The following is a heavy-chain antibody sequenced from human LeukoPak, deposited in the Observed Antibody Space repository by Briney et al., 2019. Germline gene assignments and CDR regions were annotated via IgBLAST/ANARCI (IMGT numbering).Heavy chain of an antibody. Sequence: PSETLSLTCTVPGGSISSYYWSWIRQPPGKGLEWIGYTYYSGSTNYNPSLKSRVTISVDTSKNQFSLKLSSVTAADTAVYYCARRTMVRGVIIYYYMDVWGKGTTVTVSS. CDR2: TYYSGST. D-gene: IGHD3-10*01. CDR1: GGSISSYY. CDR3: ARRTMVRGVIIYYYMDV. J-gene: IGHJ6*03. V-gene: IGHV4-59*01.